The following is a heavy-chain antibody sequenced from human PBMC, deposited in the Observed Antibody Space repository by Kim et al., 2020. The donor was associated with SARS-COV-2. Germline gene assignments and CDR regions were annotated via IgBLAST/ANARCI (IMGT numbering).Heavy chain of an antibody. D-gene: IGHD6-13*01. CDR1: GGSISSGGYY. Sequence: SETLSLTCTVSGGSISSGGYYWSWIRQHPGNVLEWIVYIYYSGSTSYNPSLKSRVTISVDTSKNQFSLKLSSVTAADTAVYYCARGYSSSPNWFDPWGQGTLVTVSS. J-gene: IGHJ5*02. CDR2: IYYSGST. CDR3: ARGYSSSPNWFDP. V-gene: IGHV4-31*03.